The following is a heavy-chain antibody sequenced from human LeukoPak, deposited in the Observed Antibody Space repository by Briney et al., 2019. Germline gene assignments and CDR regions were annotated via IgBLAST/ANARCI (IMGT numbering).Heavy chain of an antibody. V-gene: IGHV3-23*01. D-gene: IGHD6-19*01. CDR1: GFPFSTYA. CDR2: IREREGGA. Sequence: GGSLRLSCAASGFPFSTYAMSWARQAPGKGLEWVSSIREREGGAYYAGSVKGRFTVSRDDSKNTLDLQMNSLRVEDTAVYYCAKGAWLDCWGQGTLVTVSS. J-gene: IGHJ4*02. CDR3: AKGAWLDC.